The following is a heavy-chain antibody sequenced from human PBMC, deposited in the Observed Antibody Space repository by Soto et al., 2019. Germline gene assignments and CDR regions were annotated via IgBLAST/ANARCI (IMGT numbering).Heavy chain of an antibody. Sequence: SGPTLVNPTQTLTLTCTFSGFSLSTSGMCVSWIRQPPGKALEWLARIDWDDDKYYSTSLKTRLTISKDTSKNQVVLTMTNMDPVDTATYYCARIRATEYSGYDFDYWGQGTLVTVSS. CDR1: GFSLSTSGMC. CDR2: IDWDDDK. J-gene: IGHJ4*02. CDR3: ARIRATEYSGYDFDY. D-gene: IGHD5-12*01. V-gene: IGHV2-70*11.